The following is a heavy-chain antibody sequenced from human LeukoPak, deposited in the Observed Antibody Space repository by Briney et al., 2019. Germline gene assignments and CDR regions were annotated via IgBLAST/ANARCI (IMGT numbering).Heavy chain of an antibody. CDR1: GYTFTSYD. CDR2: MNPNSGNT. Sequence: VASVKVSCKASGYTFTSYDINWVRQATGHGREWRGWMNPNSGNTGYAQKFQGRVTMTRTRSISTAYMELSSLISEDTAVSYCARGVVWQWLVFDYWGQGTLVTVSS. CDR3: ARGVVWQWLVFDY. D-gene: IGHD6-19*01. J-gene: IGHJ4*02. V-gene: IGHV1-8*01.